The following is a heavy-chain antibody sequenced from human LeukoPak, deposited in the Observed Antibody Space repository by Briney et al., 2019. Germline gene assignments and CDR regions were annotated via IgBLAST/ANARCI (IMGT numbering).Heavy chain of an antibody. V-gene: IGHV3-66*01. CDR1: GFTVSSNY. J-gene: IGHJ4*02. CDR2: IYRGGST. D-gene: IGHD2-2*01. Sequence: GGSLRVSCAASGFTVSSNYMSWVRQAPGKGLEWVSVIYRGGSTYYADSVKGRFTISRDNSKNTLYLQMNSLRAEDTAVYYCARDRVSYGPPALDYWGQGTLVTVSS. CDR3: ARDRVSYGPPALDY.